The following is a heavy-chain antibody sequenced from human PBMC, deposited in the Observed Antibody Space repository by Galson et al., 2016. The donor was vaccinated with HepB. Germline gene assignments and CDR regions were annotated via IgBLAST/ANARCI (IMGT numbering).Heavy chain of an antibody. Sequence: SLRLSCAASGFTLRNYDMHWVRQATGKGLEWVSTIGTGGDTYYPDSVKGRFTISRENAKNSLYLQMSSLRAGDTAMYYCARVDPWLGEMDVWGHGTTVTVSS. CDR3: ARVDPWLGEMDV. CDR2: IGTGGDT. D-gene: IGHD6-19*01. CDR1: GFTLRNYD. J-gene: IGHJ6*02. V-gene: IGHV3-13*04.